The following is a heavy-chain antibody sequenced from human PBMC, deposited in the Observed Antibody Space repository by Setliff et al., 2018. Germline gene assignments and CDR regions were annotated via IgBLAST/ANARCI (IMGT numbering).Heavy chain of an antibody. Sequence: LSLTCTVSCGSISSHYWSWIRQPPGKGLEWIGYIYYSGSTNYNPSLKSRVTISVDTSKNQFSLKLSSVTAADTAVYYCARDLDLNYDFWSGYYYGNAFDIWGQGTMVTVSS. CDR2: IYYSGST. J-gene: IGHJ3*02. CDR1: CGSISSHY. V-gene: IGHV4-59*11. D-gene: IGHD3-3*01. CDR3: ARDLDLNYDFWSGYYYGNAFDI.